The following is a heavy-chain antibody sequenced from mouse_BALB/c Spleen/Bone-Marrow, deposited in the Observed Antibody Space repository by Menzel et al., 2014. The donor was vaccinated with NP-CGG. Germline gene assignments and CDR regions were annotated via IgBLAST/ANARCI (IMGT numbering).Heavy chain of an antibody. V-gene: IGHV5-6-4*01. Sequence: EVQGVESGGGLVKPGGSLKLSCAASGFTFXSYTMSWIRQTPEERLEWVATISSGGSYTYYPDSVKGRFTISRDDAKNTLYLQMISLKSEDTAMYYCTRDRYYGNSFAYWGQGTLVTVSA. D-gene: IGHD2-1*01. CDR1: GFTFXSYT. CDR2: ISSGGSYT. J-gene: IGHJ3*01. CDR3: TRDRYYGNSFAY.